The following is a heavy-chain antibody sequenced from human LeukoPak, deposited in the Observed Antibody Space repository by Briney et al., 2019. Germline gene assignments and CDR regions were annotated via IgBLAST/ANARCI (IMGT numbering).Heavy chain of an antibody. Sequence: PGGSLRLSCAAIGFTSNYWMHWVLQAPGKGLVWVSTISGSGSGGSTYYADSVKGRFTISRDNSKDTLFLQMNSLRAEDTAVYYCAKLLAVTNSYYFNYWGQGTLVTVSS. CDR2: ISGSGSGGST. J-gene: IGHJ4*02. CDR1: GFTSNYW. CDR3: AKLLAVTNSYYFNY. V-gene: IGHV3-23*01. D-gene: IGHD6-19*01.